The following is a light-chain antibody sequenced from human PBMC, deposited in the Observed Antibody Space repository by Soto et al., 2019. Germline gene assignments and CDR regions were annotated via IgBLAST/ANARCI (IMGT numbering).Light chain of an antibody. Sequence: EIVLKQSPATLSLSPGERATLSCRASQSVNIYLGWYQQRPGQAPRLLIYDASTRATGIPARFSGSGSETEFTLTMSSLEPEDFGVYCCQQRSNWPSVTFGGGTKVEIK. CDR3: QQRSNWPSVT. V-gene: IGKV3-11*01. CDR2: DAS. J-gene: IGKJ4*01. CDR1: QSVNIY.